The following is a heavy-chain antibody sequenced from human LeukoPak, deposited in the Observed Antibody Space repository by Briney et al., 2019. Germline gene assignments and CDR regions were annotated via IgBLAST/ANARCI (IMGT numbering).Heavy chain of an antibody. Sequence: PSETLSLTCAVYGGSFSGYYWSWIRQPPGKGLEWIGESNHSGSTNYNPSLKSRVTISVDTSKNQFSLKLSSVTAADTAVYYCARDKRYYYGSTSIKTLDYWGQGTLVTVSS. V-gene: IGHV4-34*01. CDR1: GGSFSGYY. CDR2: SNHSGST. J-gene: IGHJ4*02. D-gene: IGHD3-10*01. CDR3: ARDKRYYYGSTSIKTLDY.